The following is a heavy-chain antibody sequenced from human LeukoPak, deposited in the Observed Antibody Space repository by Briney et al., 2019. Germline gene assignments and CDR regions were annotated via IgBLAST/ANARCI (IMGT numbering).Heavy chain of an antibody. CDR1: GYTFTGYH. J-gene: IGHJ4*02. CDR2: INPNSGGT. V-gene: IGHV1-2*02. CDR3: ARDLLAGLGIDY. D-gene: IGHD3/OR15-3a*01. Sequence: ASVKVSCKASGYTFTGYHMHWVRQAPGQGLEWMGWINPNSGGTNYAQKFQGRVTMTRDTSISAAYMELSRLRSDDTAVYYCARDLLAGLGIDYWGQGTLVTVSS.